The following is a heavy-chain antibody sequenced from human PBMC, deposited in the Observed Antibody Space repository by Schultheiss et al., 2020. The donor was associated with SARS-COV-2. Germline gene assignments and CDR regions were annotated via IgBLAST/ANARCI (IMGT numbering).Heavy chain of an antibody. CDR2: SHCTGSA. CDR3: ARGGIVATRPLFDY. J-gene: IGHJ4*02. CDR1: GGSFSGDS. V-gene: IGHV4-34*01. D-gene: IGHD5-12*01. Sequence: SQTLSLTCAVYGGSFSGDSWSWLRQPPGTGLKWIGESHCTGSANCNPSLKSRVSISLGTSKNHFSLRLISVTAADTAVYYCARGGIVATRPLFDYWGQGTLVTVSS.